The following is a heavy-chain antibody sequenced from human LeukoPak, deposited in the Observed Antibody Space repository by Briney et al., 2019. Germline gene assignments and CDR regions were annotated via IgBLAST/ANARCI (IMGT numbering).Heavy chain of an antibody. V-gene: IGHV1-2*02. J-gene: IGHJ3*01. CDR1: GYTFTGYH. Sequence: ASVKVSCKASGYTFTGYHIHWVRQAPGQGLEWMGWINPNSGGTKYAQKFQGRVTMTKDTSIRTAYMELSSLRSDDTAVYYCARFWHCGVSTCRAVNAFDFWGQGTVVTVSS. CDR2: INPNSGGT. D-gene: IGHD2-21*01. CDR3: ARFWHCGVSTCRAVNAFDF.